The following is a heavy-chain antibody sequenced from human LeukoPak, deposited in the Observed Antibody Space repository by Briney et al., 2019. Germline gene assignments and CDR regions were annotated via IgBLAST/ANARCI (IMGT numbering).Heavy chain of an antibody. Sequence: GGSLRLSCAASGFTFRTYAMTWVRQAPGKGLDAVSGISASGGTTYYADSVKGRFTISRDNSKNTLYLHMNSLRAEDTAVFYCAKVEDGSGYYAFDSWGQGTLVTVSS. CDR1: GFTFRTYA. CDR3: AKVEDGSGYYAFDS. V-gene: IGHV3-23*01. CDR2: ISASGGTT. J-gene: IGHJ4*02. D-gene: IGHD3-22*01.